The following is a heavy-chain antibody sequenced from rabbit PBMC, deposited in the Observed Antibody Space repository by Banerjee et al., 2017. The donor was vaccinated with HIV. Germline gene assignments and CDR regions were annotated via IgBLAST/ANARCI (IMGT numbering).Heavy chain of an antibody. J-gene: IGHJ6*01. D-gene: IGHD8-1*01. V-gene: IGHV1S45*01. Sequence: QEQLVESGGGLVQPGGSLALTCKASGFSLSNNYVMWWVRQAPGKGLEWIGCIDTGDTNTYYASWAKGRFTISKTSSTTVTLQMTSLTAADTATYFCARSGNTASNYYYDLWGPGTLVTVS. CDR3: ARSGNTASNYYYDL. CDR2: IDTGDTNT. CDR1: GFSLSNNYV.